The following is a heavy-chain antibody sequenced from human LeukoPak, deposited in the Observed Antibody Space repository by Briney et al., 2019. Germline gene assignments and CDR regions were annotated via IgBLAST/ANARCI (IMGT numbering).Heavy chain of an antibody. Sequence: GSLRLSRAASGFTFSNYNMNWVRQAPGKVLAWVSYISSSSRTIYYADSVQGRFTISRDNAKNSLYLQRNSLRLEDTAVYYCARDAVGSRWRQNWFDTWGQGTQATVSS. J-gene: IGHJ5*02. CDR2: ISSSSRTI. CDR1: GFTFSNYN. CDR3: ARDAVGSRWRQNWFDT. V-gene: IGHV3-48*01. D-gene: IGHD2-21*02.